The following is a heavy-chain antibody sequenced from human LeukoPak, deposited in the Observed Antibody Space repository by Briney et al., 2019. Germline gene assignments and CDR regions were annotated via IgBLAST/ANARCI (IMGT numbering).Heavy chain of an antibody. CDR3: AADLFIADDFWRGYHFDY. J-gene: IGHJ4*02. V-gene: IGHV1-69*05. Sequence: GASVKVSCKASGGTFSSYAISWVRQAPGQGLEWMGRIIPIFGTANYAQKFQGRVTITTDESTSTAYMDPSSMRSEDTAVYYCAADLFIADDFWRGYHFDYWGQGTLVTVSS. CDR1: GGTFSSYA. D-gene: IGHD3-3*01. CDR2: IIPIFGTA.